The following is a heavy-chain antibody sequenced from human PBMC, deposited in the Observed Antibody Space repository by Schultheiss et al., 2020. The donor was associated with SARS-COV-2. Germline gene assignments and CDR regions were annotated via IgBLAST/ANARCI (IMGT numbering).Heavy chain of an antibody. V-gene: IGHV4-61*01. CDR3: ARGSEGFDP. J-gene: IGHJ5*02. Sequence: SQTLSLTCAVSGYSISSGYYWGWIRQPPGKGLEWIGYIYYSGSTNYNPSLKSRVTISVDTSKNQFSLKLSSVTAADSAVYYCARGSEGFDPWGQGTQVTVSS. CDR2: IYYSGST. CDR1: GYSISSGYY.